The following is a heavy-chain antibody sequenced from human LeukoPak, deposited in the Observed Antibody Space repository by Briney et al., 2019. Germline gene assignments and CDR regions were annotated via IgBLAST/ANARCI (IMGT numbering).Heavy chain of an antibody. CDR3: AKDTRWFGELFDY. J-gene: IGHJ4*02. CDR1: GFTFSTYG. Sequence: PGGTLRLSCAASGFTFSTYGMSWVRQAPGKGLEWASTISGSGSTYYADSVKGRFTISRDNSKNTLYLQTNSLRAEDTAIYYCAKDTRWFGELFDYWGQGTLVTVSS. D-gene: IGHD3-10*01. CDR2: ISGSGST. V-gene: IGHV3-23*01.